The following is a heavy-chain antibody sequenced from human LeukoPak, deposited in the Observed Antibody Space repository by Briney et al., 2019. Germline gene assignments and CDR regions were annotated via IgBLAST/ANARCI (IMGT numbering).Heavy chain of an antibody. V-gene: IGHV4-59*01. CDR2: IYYSGST. CDR3: ARVGSSWDRSYYYYGMDV. D-gene: IGHD6-13*01. J-gene: IGHJ6*02. Sequence: SETLSLTCTVSGGSISSYYWSWIRQPPGKGLEWIGYIYYSGSTNYNPSLKSRVTISVDTSKNQFSLKLSSVTAADTAVYYCARVGSSWDRSYYYYGMDVWGQGATVTVSS. CDR1: GGSISSYY.